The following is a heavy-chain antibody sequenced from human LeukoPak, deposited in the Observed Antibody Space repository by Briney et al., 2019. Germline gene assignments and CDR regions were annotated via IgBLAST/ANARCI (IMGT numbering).Heavy chain of an antibody. CDR2: IYYSGST. CDR3: ARDTRIIAAAGTSYFDY. CDR1: GGSISSSSYY. V-gene: IGHV4-39*07. D-gene: IGHD6-13*01. J-gene: IGHJ4*02. Sequence: SETLSLTCTVSGGSISSSSYYWGWIRQPPGKGLEWIGSIYYSGSTYYNPSLKSRVTIPVDTSKNQFSLKLSSVTAADTAVYYCARDTRIIAAAGTSYFDYWGQGTLVTVSS.